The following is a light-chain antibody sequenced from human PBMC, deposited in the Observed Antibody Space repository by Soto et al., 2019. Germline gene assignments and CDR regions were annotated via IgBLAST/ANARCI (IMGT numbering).Light chain of an antibody. CDR3: QQSYGTPIT. CDR1: QSISRY. Sequence: DIQMTQSPSSLSASVGDRFTVXXRESQSISRYLNWYQQKPGKAPNXLIYVASSLQSEVPSRFSGSGSGTDFTLTITSLQPEDFAAYYCQQSYGTPITFGQGTRLEIK. V-gene: IGKV1-39*01. CDR2: VAS. J-gene: IGKJ5*01.